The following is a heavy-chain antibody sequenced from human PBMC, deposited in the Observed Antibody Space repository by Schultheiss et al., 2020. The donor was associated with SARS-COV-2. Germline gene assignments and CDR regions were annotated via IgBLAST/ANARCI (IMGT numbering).Heavy chain of an antibody. Sequence: GGSLRLSCAASGFTVSSKYMSWIRQAPGKGLEWVANINQDGSERHYVDSLKGRFTISRDNAKNSLYLEMNGLRAEDTAVYYCARDGWVILHFADHWGQGTLVTVSS. CDR2: INQDGSER. D-gene: IGHD2/OR15-2a*01. CDR1: GFTVSSKY. CDR3: ARDGWVILHFADH. V-gene: IGHV3-7*03. J-gene: IGHJ4*02.